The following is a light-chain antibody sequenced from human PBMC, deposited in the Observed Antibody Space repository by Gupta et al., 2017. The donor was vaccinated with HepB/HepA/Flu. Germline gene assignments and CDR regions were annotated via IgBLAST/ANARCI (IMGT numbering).Light chain of an antibody. J-gene: IGLJ2*01. V-gene: IGLV3-1*01. CDR2: QDN. CDR3: QAWDIYTAV. Sequence: YELTQPPSVSVSPGQTVTITCSGDKLGEKYVCWYHQKPGQSPVLVIYQDNKRPSGIPERFSGSNSGNTAALTISGTQAMDEADYYCQAWDIYTAVFGGGTKLTVL. CDR1: KLGEKY.